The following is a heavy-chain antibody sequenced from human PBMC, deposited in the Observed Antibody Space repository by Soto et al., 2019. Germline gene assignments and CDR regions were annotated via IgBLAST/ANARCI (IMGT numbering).Heavy chain of an antibody. D-gene: IGHD3-10*01. J-gene: IGHJ5*02. CDR3: ARAAYYYGSGSYYTGKYQNNSFDP. V-gene: IGHV1-2*02. CDR1: GYTFTGYY. Sequence: ASVKVSCKASGYTFTGYYMHWVRQAPGQGLEWMGWINPNSGGTNYAQKFQGRVTMTRDTSISTAYMELSRLRSDDTAVYYCARAAYYYGSGSYYTGKYQNNSFDPWGQGTLVTVSS. CDR2: INPNSGGT.